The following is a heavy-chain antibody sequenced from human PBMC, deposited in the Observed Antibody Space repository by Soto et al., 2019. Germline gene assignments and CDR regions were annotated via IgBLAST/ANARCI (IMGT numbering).Heavy chain of an antibody. CDR1: GFTFSSYS. CDR3: ARVPAATSVPYFYNAMDV. D-gene: IGHD2-2*01. V-gene: IGHV3-30-3*01. CDR2: ISYDGNNE. Sequence: GGSLRLSCAASGFTFSSYSMHWVRQAPGKGLEWMAVISYDGNNEYYADSVKGRLTISRDNSKSTLHLQMNSLRGGDTAIYYCARVPAATSVPYFYNAMDVWGQGTTGTVSS. J-gene: IGHJ6*02.